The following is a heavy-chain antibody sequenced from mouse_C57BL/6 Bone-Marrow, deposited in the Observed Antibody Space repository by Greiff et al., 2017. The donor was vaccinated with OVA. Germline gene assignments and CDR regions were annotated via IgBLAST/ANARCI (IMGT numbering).Heavy chain of an antibody. Sequence: EVKVEESGGGLVQPGGSMKLSCVASGFTFSNYWMNWVRQSPEKGLEWVAQIRLKSGNYATHYAVSVKGRFTISRDDSKSSVYLQMNNSRAADAGIYYCTGPRWLLPSDYWGQGTTLTVSS. CDR1: GFTFSNYW. V-gene: IGHV6-3*01. J-gene: IGHJ2*01. D-gene: IGHD2-3*01. CDR2: IRLKSGNYAT. CDR3: TGPRWLLPSDY.